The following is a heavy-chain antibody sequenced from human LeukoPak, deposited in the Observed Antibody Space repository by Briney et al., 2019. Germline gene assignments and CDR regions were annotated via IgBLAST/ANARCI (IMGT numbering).Heavy chain of an antibody. V-gene: IGHV4-59*01. CDR2: IFYSGST. Sequence: SETLSLTCAVSGGSISSYYWSWIRQPPGKGLEWIGYIFYSGSTNYNPSLKSRVTISVDTSKNQFSLKLSSLTAADTAVYYCSRVFSYPLRAPFDPWGQGTLVTVSS. D-gene: IGHD3-3*01. J-gene: IGHJ5*02. CDR1: GGSISSYY. CDR3: SRVFSYPLRAPFDP.